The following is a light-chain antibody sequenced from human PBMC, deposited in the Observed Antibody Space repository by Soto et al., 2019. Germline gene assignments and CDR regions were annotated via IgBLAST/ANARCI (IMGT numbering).Light chain of an antibody. CDR3: CSCATGGTVV. CDR1: SSDIESENF. V-gene: IGLV2-23*02. CDR2: EVA. J-gene: IGLJ3*02. Sequence: QSVLTQPASVSGSPGQSITIPCIGRSSDIESENFVSWYQIHPGKAPKLINFEVANRPSDVSLRFSGSKSGNTASLTISRLHAEDEADYRCCSCATGGTVVFGGGTKVTVL.